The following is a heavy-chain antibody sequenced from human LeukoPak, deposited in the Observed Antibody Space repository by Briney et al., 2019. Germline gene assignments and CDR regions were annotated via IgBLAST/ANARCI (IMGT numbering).Heavy chain of an antibody. J-gene: IGHJ6*02. V-gene: IGHV1-46*01. Sequence: ASVKVSCKPSGYTFTSYYLHCVRQAPGQGLEWMGIINPSGGSTTYAQKFQGRVTMTRDTSTSTVYMELSSLRSEDTAVYYCTRDSYYYGSGSYRTGMDVWGQGTTVTVSS. CDR2: INPSGGST. CDR3: TRDSYYYGSGSYRTGMDV. D-gene: IGHD3-10*01. CDR1: GYTFTSYY.